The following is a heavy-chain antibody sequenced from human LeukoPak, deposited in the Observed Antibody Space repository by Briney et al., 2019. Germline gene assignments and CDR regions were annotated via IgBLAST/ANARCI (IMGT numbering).Heavy chain of an antibody. J-gene: IGHJ5*02. CDR3: ARGVSLVAGLGRGTLFDP. CDR1: GGSISSYY. V-gene: IGHV4-39*01. Sequence: PSETLSLTCTVSGGSISSYYWGWLRQPPGKGLEWLGSIYYSGSTYYNPSLKSRVTISVDTSKNQFSLKLSSVTAADTAVYYCARGVSLVAGLGRGTLFDPWGQGTLVTVSS. D-gene: IGHD1-14*01. CDR2: IYYSGST.